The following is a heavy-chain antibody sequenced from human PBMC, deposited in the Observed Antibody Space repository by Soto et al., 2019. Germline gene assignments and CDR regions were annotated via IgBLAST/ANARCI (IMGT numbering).Heavy chain of an antibody. Sequence: ASVKVSCKASGGTFSSYTISWVRQAPGQGLEWMGRIIPILGIANYAQKFQGRVTITADKSTSQAYMELSSLRSEDTAVYYCARGPLPNRGYCSGGSCQRGAFDIWGQGTMVTVSS. J-gene: IGHJ3*02. CDR3: ARGPLPNRGYCSGGSCQRGAFDI. V-gene: IGHV1-69*02. CDR1: GGTFSSYT. D-gene: IGHD2-15*01. CDR2: IIPILGIA.